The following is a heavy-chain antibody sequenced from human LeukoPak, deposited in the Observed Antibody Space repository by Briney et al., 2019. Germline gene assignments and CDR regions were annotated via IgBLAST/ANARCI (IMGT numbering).Heavy chain of an antibody. CDR3: ARRGDGGRSFDY. D-gene: IGHD4-23*01. J-gene: IGHJ4*02. V-gene: IGHV3-23*01. CDR2: ISGSGGST. Sequence: GGSLRLSCAASGFTFSSYAMSWVRQAPGKGLEWVSAISGSGGSTYYADSVKGRFTISRDNSKNTLFLQMHSLRAEDTAVYYCARRGDGGRSFDYWGQGTLVTVSS. CDR1: GFTFSSYA.